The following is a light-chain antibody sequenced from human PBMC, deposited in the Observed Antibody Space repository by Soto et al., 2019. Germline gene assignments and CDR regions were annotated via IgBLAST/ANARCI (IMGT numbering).Light chain of an antibody. J-gene: IGKJ5*01. CDR3: QQYGSSLPIT. Sequence: EIVLTQSPGTLSLSPGERVTLSCRARQSVSSSYLAWYQQKPGQAPTLLIYGASSRATAIPDTFSGSGSGTDFTLTISRLEPEDFAVYYCQQYGSSLPITFGQGTRLEIK. CDR1: QSVSSSY. CDR2: GAS. V-gene: IGKV3-20*01.